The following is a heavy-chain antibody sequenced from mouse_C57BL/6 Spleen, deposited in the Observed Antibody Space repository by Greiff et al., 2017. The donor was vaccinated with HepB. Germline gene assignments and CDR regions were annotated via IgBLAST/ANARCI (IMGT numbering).Heavy chain of an antibody. Sequence: EVQVVESGGGLVQPKGSLKLSCAASGFTFNTYAMHWVRQAPGKGLEWVARIRSKSSNYATYYADSVKDRFTISRDDSQSMLYLQMNNLKTEDTAMYYCVRVYMSRWLLDAMDYWGQGTSVTVSS. CDR1: GFTFNTYA. J-gene: IGHJ4*01. V-gene: IGHV10-3*01. CDR3: VRVYMSRWLLDAMDY. CDR2: IRSKSSNYAT. D-gene: IGHD2-3*01.